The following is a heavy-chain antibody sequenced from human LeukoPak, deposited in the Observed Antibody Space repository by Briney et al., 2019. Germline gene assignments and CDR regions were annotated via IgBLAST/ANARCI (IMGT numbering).Heavy chain of an antibody. Sequence: SETLSLTCTVSGGSISSGSFYWSWIRQPAGKGLEWIGRIYSSGSTNYNPSLKSRVTMSVDTSKNQFSLKLDSVTAADTAVYYCARDLGSSSWYNYFDYWGQGTLVTVSS. CDR2: IYSSGST. J-gene: IGHJ4*02. V-gene: IGHV4-61*02. CDR3: ARDLGSSSWYNYFDY. D-gene: IGHD6-13*01. CDR1: GGSISSGSFY.